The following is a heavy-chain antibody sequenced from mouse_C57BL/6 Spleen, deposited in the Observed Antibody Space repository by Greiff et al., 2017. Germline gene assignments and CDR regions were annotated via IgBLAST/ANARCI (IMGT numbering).Heavy chain of an antibody. Sequence: VQLQQSGPELVKPGASVKISCKASGYAFSSSWLNWVKQRPGKGLEWIGRLYPGDGDTNYNGKFKGKATLTADKSSSTAYMQLSSLTSEDSAVYFCARWWLLFYYYAMDDWGQGTSVTVSS. CDR1: GYAFSSSW. D-gene: IGHD2-3*01. CDR3: ARWWLLFYYYAMDD. J-gene: IGHJ4*01. V-gene: IGHV1-82*01. CDR2: LYPGDGDT.